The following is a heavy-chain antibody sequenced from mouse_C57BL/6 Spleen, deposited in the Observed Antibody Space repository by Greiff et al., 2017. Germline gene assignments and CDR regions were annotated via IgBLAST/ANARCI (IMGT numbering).Heavy chain of an antibody. J-gene: IGHJ2*01. D-gene: IGHD2-12*01. V-gene: IGHV1-4*01. CDR1: GYTFTSYT. CDR3: ARGGDYSPSGY. Sequence: QVQLQQPGAELARPGASVKMSCKASGYTFTSYTMHWVKQRPGQGLEWIGYINPSRGYTKYNQKFKDKATLTADKSSSTAYMRRSSLTSADSAVYYCARGGDYSPSGYWGQGTTLTVSS. CDR2: INPSRGYT.